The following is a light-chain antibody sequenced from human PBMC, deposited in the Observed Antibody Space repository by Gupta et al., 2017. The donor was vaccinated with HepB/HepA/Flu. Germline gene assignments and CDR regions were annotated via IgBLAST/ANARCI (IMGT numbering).Light chain of an antibody. V-gene: IGLV1-40*01. CDR3: QSYDSSLSGVI. Sequence: QPVLTQPPSVAWAPGPTVTIPCTAISSNIGADDEVNWYQHRTGPAPKRLIYGNNKRPSGVPDRFSGSKSGTSASLAITGLQAEDEADYHCQSYDSSLSGVIFGGGTKLTVL. CDR1: SSNIGADDE. J-gene: IGLJ2*01. CDR2: GNN.